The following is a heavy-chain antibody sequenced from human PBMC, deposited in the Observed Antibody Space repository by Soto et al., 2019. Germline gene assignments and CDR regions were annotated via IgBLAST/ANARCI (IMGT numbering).Heavy chain of an antibody. J-gene: IGHJ3*02. V-gene: IGHV1-2*02. CDR3: ASDIRGYSYREDPFDI. CDR2: INPNSGGT. CDR1: GYTFTGYY. Sequence: VQLLQSGAEVKKPGASVTVSCKASGYTFTGYYMHCVRQAPGQRLEWMGWINPNSGGTNHAQNFQGRVTMTRDTSISTAYLALRRLRADDTAVYYCASDIRGYSYREDPFDIWAQGTMNTVSS. D-gene: IGHD5-18*01.